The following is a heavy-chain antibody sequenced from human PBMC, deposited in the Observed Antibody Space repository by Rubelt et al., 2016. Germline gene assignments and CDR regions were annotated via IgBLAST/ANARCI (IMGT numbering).Heavy chain of an antibody. CDR3: ARRRRYSGSSYWYFDL. J-gene: IGHJ2*01. V-gene: IGHV4-34*01. CDR2: INHSGST. D-gene: IGHD1-26*01. Sequence: QVQLQQWGAGLLKPSETPSLTCAVYGGSFSGYYWSWIRQPPGKGLEWIGEINHSGSTNYNPSLKSRVTISVDTSKNQFSLKLSSVTAADTAVYYCARRRRYSGSSYWYFDLWGRGTLVTVSS. CDR1: GGSFSGYY.